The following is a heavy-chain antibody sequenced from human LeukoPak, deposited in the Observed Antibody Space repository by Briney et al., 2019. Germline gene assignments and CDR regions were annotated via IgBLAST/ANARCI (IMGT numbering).Heavy chain of an antibody. V-gene: IGHV4-31*03. J-gene: IGHJ4*02. Sequence: PSETLSLTCTVSGGSISSGGYYWSWIRQHPGKGLEWIGYIYYSGSTYYNPSLQSRVTISVDTSKNQFSLKLSSVTAADTAVYYCARIDSSGYSNFDYWGQGTLVTVSS. CDR3: ARIDSSGYSNFDY. CDR1: GGSISSGGYY. CDR2: IYYSGST. D-gene: IGHD3-22*01.